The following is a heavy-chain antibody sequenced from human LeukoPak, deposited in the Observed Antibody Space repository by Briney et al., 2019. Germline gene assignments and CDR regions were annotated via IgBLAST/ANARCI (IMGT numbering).Heavy chain of an antibody. D-gene: IGHD4-23*01. V-gene: IGHV4-59*01. CDR3: ARHEYGGNSLRFGP. CDR1: GGSISRYY. CDR2: IYYSGST. J-gene: IGHJ5*02. Sequence: SETLSLTCSVSGGSISRYYWSWIRQPPGKGLEWIGYIYYSGSTNYNPSLKSRVTISVDTSKNQFSLKLSSVTAADTAVYHCARHEYGGNSLRFGPWGQGTLVTVSS.